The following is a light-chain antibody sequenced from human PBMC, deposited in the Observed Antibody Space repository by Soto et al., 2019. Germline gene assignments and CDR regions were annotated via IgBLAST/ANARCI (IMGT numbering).Light chain of an antibody. CDR1: QSLLYGAGYMY. V-gene: IGKV2-28*01. CDR2: LGS. J-gene: IGKJ2*01. CDR3: MQTLQTPYT. Sequence: DIVMTQSPLSLPVTPGEPASISCRSSQSLLYGAGYMYVDWYLQKPGQPPQLLIFLGSNRASGVPDRFSGIVSGTDFTLKISRVETEDVGVYYCMQTLQTPYTFGQGTKLEIK.